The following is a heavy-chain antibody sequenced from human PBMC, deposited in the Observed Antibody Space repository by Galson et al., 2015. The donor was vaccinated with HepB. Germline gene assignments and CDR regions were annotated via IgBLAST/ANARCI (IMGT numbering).Heavy chain of an antibody. Sequence: SLTCSVSGGFVNSGSYFWTWIRQSPGKGLEWIGEINHSGSTNYNPSLKSRVTISVDTSKKQFSLKLSSVTAADTAVYYCARGASTPYCSSTSCYVWFDPWGQGTLVTVSS. D-gene: IGHD2-2*01. CDR2: INHSGST. V-gene: IGHV4-61*01. CDR3: ARGASTPYCSSTSCYVWFDP. J-gene: IGHJ5*02. CDR1: GGFVNSGSYF.